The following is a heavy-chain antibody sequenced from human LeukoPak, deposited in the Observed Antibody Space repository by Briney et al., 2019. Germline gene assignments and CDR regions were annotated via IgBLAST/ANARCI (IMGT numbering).Heavy chain of an antibody. Sequence: SETLSLTCTVSGGSISSGGYFWTWIRQHPGKGLEWIGHIYYTGSTYYNPSLKSRVTISVDTSKNQFSLKLNSVTAADTAVYYCARGPPNTDTYCDTTSCQNWVEPWGQGTLVTVSS. D-gene: IGHD2-2*01. V-gene: IGHV4-31*03. CDR1: GGSISSGGYF. J-gene: IGHJ5*02. CDR3: ARGPPNTDTYCDTTSCQNWVEP. CDR2: IYYTGST.